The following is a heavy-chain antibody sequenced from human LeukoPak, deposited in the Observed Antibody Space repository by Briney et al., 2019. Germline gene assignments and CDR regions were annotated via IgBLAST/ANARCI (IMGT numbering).Heavy chain of an antibody. J-gene: IGHJ5*02. Sequence: PGGSLRLSCAASGFTFSSYSMNWVRQAPGKGLEWVSSISSSSSYIYYADSVKGRFTISRDNAKNSLYLQMNSLRAEDTAVYYCAKESQTGWFGDHNNWFDPWGQGTLVTVSS. D-gene: IGHD3-10*01. V-gene: IGHV3-21*01. CDR2: ISSSSSYI. CDR1: GFTFSSYS. CDR3: AKESQTGWFGDHNNWFDP.